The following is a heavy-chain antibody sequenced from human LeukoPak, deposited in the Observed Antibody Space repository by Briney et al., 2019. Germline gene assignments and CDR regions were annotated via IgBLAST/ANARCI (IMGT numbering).Heavy chain of an antibody. V-gene: IGHV1-69*13. D-gene: IGHD3-9*01. CDR2: IIPIFGTA. Sequence: SVRVSFTASGGTFISYAISWVRQGPGQGGEWMGGIIPIFGTANYAQKFQGRVTITADESTSTAYMELSSLRSEDTAVYYCARHRGRSYYDILTGYYSVWFAPWGQGTLVTVSS. J-gene: IGHJ5*02. CDR3: ARHRGRSYYDILTGYYSVWFAP. CDR1: GGTFISYA.